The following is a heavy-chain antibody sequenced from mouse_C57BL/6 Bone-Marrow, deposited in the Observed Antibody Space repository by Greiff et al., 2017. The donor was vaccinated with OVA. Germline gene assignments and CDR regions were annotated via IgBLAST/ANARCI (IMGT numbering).Heavy chain of an antibody. CDR3: AREDGNWFAY. J-gene: IGHJ3*01. CDR2: INTSSGYT. Sequence: QVQLQQSGAELARPGASVKMSCKASGYTFTSYTMHWVKQRPGKGLEWIGNINTSSGYTKYNQKFKDKATLTADKSSITAYMQLSSLTSEDTAVYYCAREDGNWFAYWGQGTLVTVSA. CDR1: GYTFTSYT. V-gene: IGHV1-4*01. D-gene: IGHD2-1*01.